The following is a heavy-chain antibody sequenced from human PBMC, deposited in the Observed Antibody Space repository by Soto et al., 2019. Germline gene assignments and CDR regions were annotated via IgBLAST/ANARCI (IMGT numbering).Heavy chain of an antibody. Sequence: QVQLVQSGAEVKKPGSSVRVSCKASGDTFTGHSISWVRQAPAQGLEWLGVITPMFGTTNYSPKFQGRVTITADDSASTAFLDLTSLKSDYTAVYYCARRRLEPEGENLPLMFGLDVWGQGTTVSVSS. CDR1: GDTFTGHS. CDR2: ITPMFGTT. D-gene: IGHD3-10*02. V-gene: IGHV1-69*01. CDR3: ARRRLEPEGENLPLMFGLDV. J-gene: IGHJ6*02.